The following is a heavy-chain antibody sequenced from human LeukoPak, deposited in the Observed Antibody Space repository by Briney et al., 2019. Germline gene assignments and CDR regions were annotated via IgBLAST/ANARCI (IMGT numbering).Heavy chain of an antibody. J-gene: IGHJ4*02. Sequence: ASVKVSCKASGGTFSSYAISWVRQAPGQGLEWMGGIIPIFGTANYAQKFQGRVTITADESTSTACMELSSLRSEDTAVYYCARGYYDFWSGYHTFDYWGQGTLVTVSS. CDR2: IIPIFGTA. CDR3: ARGYYDFWSGYHTFDY. CDR1: GGTFSSYA. V-gene: IGHV1-69*01. D-gene: IGHD3-3*01.